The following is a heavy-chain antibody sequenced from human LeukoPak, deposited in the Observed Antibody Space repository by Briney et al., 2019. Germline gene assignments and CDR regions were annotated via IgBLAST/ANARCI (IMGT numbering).Heavy chain of an antibody. V-gene: IGHV3-23*01. CDR3: ARDPRRITMIVVVIIAFDY. J-gene: IGHJ4*02. D-gene: IGHD3-22*01. CDR2: ISGSGGST. Sequence: GGSLRLSCAASGFTFSSYAMSWVRQAPGKGLEWVSAISGSGGSTYYADSVKGRFTISRDNAKNSLYLQMNSLRAEDTAVYYCARDPRRITMIVVVIIAFDYWGQGTLVTVSS. CDR1: GFTFSSYA.